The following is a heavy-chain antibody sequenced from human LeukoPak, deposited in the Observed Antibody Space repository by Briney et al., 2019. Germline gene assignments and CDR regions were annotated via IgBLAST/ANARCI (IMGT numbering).Heavy chain of an antibody. V-gene: IGHV3-48*01. CDR1: GFYFSSYS. CDR3: ARDPSYCSSTSCPDDAFDI. Sequence: GGSLRLSCAASGFYFSSYSMNWVRQAPGKGLEWVSYISSSSSDIYYADSVKGRFTISRDNAKNSLYLQMNSLRAEDTAVYYCARDPSYCSSTSCPDDAFDIWGQGTMVTVSS. D-gene: IGHD2-2*01. J-gene: IGHJ3*02. CDR2: ISSSSSDI.